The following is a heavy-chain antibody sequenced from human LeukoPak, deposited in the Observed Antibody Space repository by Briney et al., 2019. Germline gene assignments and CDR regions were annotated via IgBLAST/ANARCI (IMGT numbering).Heavy chain of an antibody. Sequence: GGSLRLSCAASGFIFSSYGMTWVRQAPGKGLEWVSAISGSGSGGSTYYADSVKGRFTISRDNSKNTLYLQTNSLRVEDTAVYYCAKATSVTTLFDYWGQGTLVTVSS. CDR2: ISGSGSGGST. D-gene: IGHD4-17*01. V-gene: IGHV3-23*01. J-gene: IGHJ4*02. CDR3: AKATSVTTLFDY. CDR1: GFIFSSYG.